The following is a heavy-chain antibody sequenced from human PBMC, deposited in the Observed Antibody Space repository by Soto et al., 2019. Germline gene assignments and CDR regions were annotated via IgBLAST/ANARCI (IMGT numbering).Heavy chain of an antibody. D-gene: IGHD6-13*01. Sequence: PGGSLRLSSTASGFTFSSYSMNWVRQAPGKGLEWVSYISSSSSTIYYADSVKGRFTISRDNAKNSLYLQMNSLRAEDTAVYYCARVRQLVPHYYYYYMDVWGKGTTVTVSS. CDR1: GFTFSSYS. J-gene: IGHJ6*03. V-gene: IGHV3-48*01. CDR2: ISSSSSTI. CDR3: ARVRQLVPHYYYYYMDV.